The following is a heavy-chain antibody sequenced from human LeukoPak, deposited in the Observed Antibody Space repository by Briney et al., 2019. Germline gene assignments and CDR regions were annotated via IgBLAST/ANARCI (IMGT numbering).Heavy chain of an antibody. Sequence: GASVKVSCKASGYTFTSSRISWVRQAPGQGLEWVGWISAYNGNTNYAQNLQGRVTMTTDTSTNTAYMELRSLRSDDTAVYYCARDLPILGIQEPWEYWGQGTLVTVSS. D-gene: IGHD7-27*01. CDR3: ARDLPILGIQEPWEY. V-gene: IGHV1-18*01. CDR2: ISAYNGNT. J-gene: IGHJ4*02. CDR1: GYTFTSSR.